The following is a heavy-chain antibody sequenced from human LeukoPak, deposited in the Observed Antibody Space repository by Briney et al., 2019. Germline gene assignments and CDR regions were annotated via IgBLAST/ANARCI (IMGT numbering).Heavy chain of an antibody. CDR2: IYPGDSDT. V-gene: IGHV5-51*01. J-gene: IGHJ4*02. D-gene: IGHD1-1*01. CDR3: ARQDGNSKYYFDY. CDR1: GYSFTYYW. Sequence: GESLKISCKGSGYSFTYYWIGWVRQMPGKGLEWMGIIYPGDSDTRYRPSFQGQVTISVDKSISTAYLQWSSLKATDTAMYYCARQDGNSKYYFDYWGQGTLVTVSS.